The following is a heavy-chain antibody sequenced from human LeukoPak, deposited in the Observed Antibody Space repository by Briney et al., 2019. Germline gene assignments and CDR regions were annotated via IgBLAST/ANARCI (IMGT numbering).Heavy chain of an antibody. J-gene: IGHJ4*02. CDR2: IYYSGST. D-gene: IGHD3-3*01. CDR1: GGSISSYY. CDR3: ARAAKRITIFGVFDY. V-gene: IGHV4-59*01. Sequence: PSETLSLTCTVSGGSISSYYWSWIRQPPGKGLEWIGYIYYSGSTNYNPSLKSQVTISVDTSKNQFSLKLSSVTAADTAVYYCARAAKRITIFGVFDYWGQGTLVTVSS.